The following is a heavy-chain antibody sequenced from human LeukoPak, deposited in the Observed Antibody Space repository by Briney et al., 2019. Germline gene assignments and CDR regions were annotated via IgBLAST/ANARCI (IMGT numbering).Heavy chain of an antibody. Sequence: PSETLSLTCAVYGGSFSGYYWSWIRQPPGKGLEWIGEINHSGSTNYNPSLKSRVTISVDTSKNQFSLKLSSVTAADTAVYYCARAHVLLWFGEPLPDAFDIWGQGTMVTVSS. D-gene: IGHD3-10*01. J-gene: IGHJ3*02. CDR2: INHSGST. CDR1: GGSFSGYY. CDR3: ARAHVLLWFGEPLPDAFDI. V-gene: IGHV4-34*01.